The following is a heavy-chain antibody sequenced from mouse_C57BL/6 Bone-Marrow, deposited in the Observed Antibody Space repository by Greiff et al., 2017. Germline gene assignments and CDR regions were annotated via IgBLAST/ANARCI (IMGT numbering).Heavy chain of an antibody. D-gene: IGHD1-1*01. J-gene: IGHJ4*01. V-gene: IGHV14-4*01. CDR2: IDPENGDT. Sequence: EVQLQQSGAELVRPGASVKLSCTASGFNIKDDYMHWVKPRPEQGLEWIGWIDPENGDTEYASKFQGKAPITADTASNTAYLQLSSLTSEDTAVYYCTTGYGSSYAMDYWGQGTSVTVSS. CDR1: GFNIKDDY. CDR3: TTGYGSSYAMDY.